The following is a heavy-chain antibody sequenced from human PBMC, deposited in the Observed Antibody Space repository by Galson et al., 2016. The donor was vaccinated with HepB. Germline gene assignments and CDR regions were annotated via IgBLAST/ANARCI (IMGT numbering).Heavy chain of an antibody. D-gene: IGHD6-19*01. Sequence: SETLSLTCTVSGGSFTSYYWSWVRQPPGKGLQWIGEIFHNGNAHYNPSLNSRVSMSLDKSKSQFSMKLTSVTAADTAVYFCARVGAVADDAFDVWGQGTVVTVSS. CDR2: IFHNGNA. J-gene: IGHJ3*01. V-gene: IGHV4-4*02. CDR1: GGSFTSYY. CDR3: ARVGAVADDAFDV.